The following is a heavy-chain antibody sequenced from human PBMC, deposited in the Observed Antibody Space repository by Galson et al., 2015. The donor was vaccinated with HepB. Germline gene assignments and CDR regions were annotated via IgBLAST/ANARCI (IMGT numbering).Heavy chain of an antibody. J-gene: IGHJ4*02. D-gene: IGHD4-17*01. V-gene: IGHV3-30*03. Sequence: SLRLSCAASGFTFSSYGMHWVRQAPGKGLEWVAVISYDGSNKYYADSVKGRFTISRHNSKNTLYLQMNSLRAEDTAVYYCARGRTVTTGFDYWGQGTLVTVSS. CDR2: ISYDGSNK. CDR1: GFTFSSYG. CDR3: ARGRTVTTGFDY.